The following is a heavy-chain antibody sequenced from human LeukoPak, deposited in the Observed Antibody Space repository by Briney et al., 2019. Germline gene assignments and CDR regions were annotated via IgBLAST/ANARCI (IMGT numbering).Heavy chain of an antibody. CDR2: IYPGDSYT. D-gene: IGHD3-22*01. V-gene: IGHV5-51*01. CDR1: GYSFTSYW. CDR3: AKSYYYDSSGYYYNY. J-gene: IGHJ4*02. Sequence: GESLKVSCKGSGYSFTSYWIGWVRQMPGKGLEGMGIIYPGDSYTRYSPSFQGQVTISADKSISTAYLQWSSLKASDTAMYYCAKSYYYDSSGYYYNYWGQGTLVTVSS.